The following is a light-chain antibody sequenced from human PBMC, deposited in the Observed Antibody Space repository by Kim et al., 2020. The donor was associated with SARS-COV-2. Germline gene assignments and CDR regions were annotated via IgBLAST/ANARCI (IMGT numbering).Light chain of an antibody. CDR2: DAS. Sequence: SPGERATLSCRASKSVSSYLAWYQQKHGQAPRLLIYDASNRATGIPARFSGSGSGTDFTLTISSLEPEDFAVYYCQQRSNRREVFFGQGTRLEIK. J-gene: IGKJ5*01. V-gene: IGKV3-11*01. CDR3: QQRSNRREVF. CDR1: KSVSSY.